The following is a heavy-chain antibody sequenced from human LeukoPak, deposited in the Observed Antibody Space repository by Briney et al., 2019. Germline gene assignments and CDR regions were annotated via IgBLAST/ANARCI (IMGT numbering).Heavy chain of an antibody. V-gene: IGHV1-18*01. CDR3: ARDSLGATRVQVAGWFDP. Sequence: GASVKVSCKASGYTFTTYGISWVRQAPGQGLEWMGWISAYNGNTKYAQKLQGRVTMTTDTSTSTAYMELRSLRSDDTAVYFCARDSLGATRVQVAGWFDPWGQGTQVTVSS. CDR1: GYTFTTYG. CDR2: ISAYNGNT. D-gene: IGHD1-26*01. J-gene: IGHJ5*02.